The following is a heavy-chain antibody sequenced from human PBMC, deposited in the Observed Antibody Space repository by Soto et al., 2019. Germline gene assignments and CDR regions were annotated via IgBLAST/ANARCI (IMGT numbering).Heavy chain of an antibody. CDR3: ARRRLLPYYDFWSGYFDY. Sequence: SETLSLTCTVSGGSISSYYWSWIRQPPGKGLEWIGYIYYSGSTNYNPSLKSRVTISVDTSKNQFSLKLSSVTAADTAVYYCARRRLLPYYDFWSGYFDYWGRGTLVTVSS. CDR2: IYYSGST. CDR1: GGSISSYY. D-gene: IGHD3-3*01. J-gene: IGHJ4*02. V-gene: IGHV4-59*08.